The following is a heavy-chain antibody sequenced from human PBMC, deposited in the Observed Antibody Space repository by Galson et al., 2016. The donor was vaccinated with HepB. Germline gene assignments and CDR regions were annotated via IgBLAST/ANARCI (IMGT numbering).Heavy chain of an antibody. Sequence: RLSCAASGFSFSNYAMYWVRQAPGKGLEWVAFISYDGSDKFYADSVKGRFTVSRDSSKSTLYLQMNSLRGDDTAVYHCVRSSRASGYSLDLWGQGTTVSVSS. CDR1: GFSFSNYA. V-gene: IGHV3-30-3*01. CDR3: VRSSRASGYSLDL. J-gene: IGHJ6*02. CDR2: ISYDGSDK.